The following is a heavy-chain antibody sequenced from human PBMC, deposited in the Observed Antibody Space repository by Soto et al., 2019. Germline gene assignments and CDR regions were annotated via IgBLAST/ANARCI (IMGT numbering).Heavy chain of an antibody. D-gene: IGHD3-10*01. V-gene: IGHV4-59*01. CDR2: IYSSGST. Sequence: SETLSLTCTVSGGSIHSYYWSWIRQTPGEGLEWIGYIYSSGSTDYNPSLRSRVTISVDTSKNQFSLTKTSVTPADTALYYCARGGPRGPFDYWGRGTLVTVSS. CDR1: GGSIHSYY. J-gene: IGHJ4*02. CDR3: ARGGPRGPFDY.